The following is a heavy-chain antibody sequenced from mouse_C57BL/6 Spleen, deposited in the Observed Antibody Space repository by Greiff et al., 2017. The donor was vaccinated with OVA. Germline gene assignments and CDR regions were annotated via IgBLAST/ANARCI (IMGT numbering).Heavy chain of an antibody. J-gene: IGHJ4*01. D-gene: IGHD2-2*01. CDR3: ARGLHYYYAMDY. CDR2: IYPGDGDT. V-gene: IGHV1-82*01. Sequence: QVQLQQSGPELVKPGASVKISCKASGYAFSSSWMNWVKQRPGKGLEWIGRIYPGDGDTNYNGKFKGKATLTADKSSSTAYMQLSSLTSEDSAVYFCARGLHYYYAMDYWGQGTSVTVSS. CDR1: GYAFSSSW.